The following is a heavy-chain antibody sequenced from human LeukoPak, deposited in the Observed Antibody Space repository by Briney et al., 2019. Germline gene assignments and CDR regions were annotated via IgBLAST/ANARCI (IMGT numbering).Heavy chain of an antibody. D-gene: IGHD2-2*01. CDR3: ARSAVVPAAATNDY. CDR1: GYTLSGYY. V-gene: IGHV1-2*06. CDR2: INPNTGGT. Sequence: ASVKVSCKASGYTLSGYYLHWVRQAPGRGLEWMGRINPNTGGTNYAQKFQGRVTMPRDTSISTAYMELSRLRSDDTAVYYCARSAVVPAAATNDYWGQGTLVTVSS. J-gene: IGHJ4*02.